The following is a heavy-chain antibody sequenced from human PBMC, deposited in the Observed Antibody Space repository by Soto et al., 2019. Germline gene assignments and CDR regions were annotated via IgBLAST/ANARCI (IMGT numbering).Heavy chain of an antibody. D-gene: IGHD3-22*01. J-gene: IGHJ4*02. CDR3: ARLSSGTDDSSGYLDY. Sequence: GESLKISCKGSGYSFTSYWIGCVRQMPGKGLEWMGIIYPGDSDTRTSPSFQGQVTISADKSISTAYLQWSSLKASDTAMYSCARLSSGTDDSSGYLDYWGQGTLVTVSS. CDR2: IYPGDSDT. CDR1: GYSFTSYW. V-gene: IGHV5-51*01.